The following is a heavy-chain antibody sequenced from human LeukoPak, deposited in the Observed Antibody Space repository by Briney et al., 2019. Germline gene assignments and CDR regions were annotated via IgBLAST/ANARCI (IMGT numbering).Heavy chain of an antibody. V-gene: IGHV1-46*01. Sequence: ASVKVSCKASGYTFTSYYMHWVRQAPGQGLEWMGMFNPSGGGTTYAQKFQGRVTMTRDTSTSTVYMELSSLRSEDTAVYCCARGRFVLDYYRFDYWGQGTLVTVSS. D-gene: IGHD3-22*01. CDR3: ARGRFVLDYYRFDY. CDR1: GYTFTSYY. J-gene: IGHJ4*02. CDR2: FNPSGGGT.